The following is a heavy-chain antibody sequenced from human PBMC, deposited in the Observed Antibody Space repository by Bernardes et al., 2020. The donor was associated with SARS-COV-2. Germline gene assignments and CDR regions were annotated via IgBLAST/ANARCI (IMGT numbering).Heavy chain of an antibody. CDR1: GYTLTELS. Sequence: ASVKVSCMVSGYTLTELSMHWVRQAPGKGLEWMGGFDPEDGETIYSQKFQGRVTMTEDTSTDTAYMELSSLRSEDTAVYYCATDDPAGAVFGVVIYALHIWGQGTMVTVSS. CDR3: ATDDPAGAVFGVVIYALHI. J-gene: IGHJ3*02. V-gene: IGHV1-24*01. CDR2: FDPEDGET. D-gene: IGHD3-3*01.